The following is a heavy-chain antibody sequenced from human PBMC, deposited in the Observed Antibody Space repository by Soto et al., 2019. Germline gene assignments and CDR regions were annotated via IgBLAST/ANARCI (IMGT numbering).Heavy chain of an antibody. CDR2: IYYSGST. V-gene: IGHV4-59*01. CDR3: ARGSGGARGAFDI. D-gene: IGHD1-26*01. J-gene: IGHJ3*02. CDR1: GGSISSYY. Sequence: SETLSLTCTVSGGSISSYYWSWIRQPPGKGLEWIGYIYYSGSTNYNPSLKSRVTISVDTSKNQFSLKLSSVTAADTAVYYCARGSGGARGAFDIWGQGTMVTVSS.